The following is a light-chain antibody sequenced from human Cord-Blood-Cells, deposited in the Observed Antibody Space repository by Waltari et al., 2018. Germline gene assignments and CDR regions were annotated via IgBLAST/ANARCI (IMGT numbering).Light chain of an antibody. J-gene: IGKJ1*01. CDR1: QSVSSSY. V-gene: IGKV3-20*01. CDR2: GAS. CDR3: QQYGSSPPT. Sequence: EIVLTQSPGTLSLSPGERATLSCRASQSVSSSYLAWYQQNPGQAPRFLIYGASSKATGIPDRFSGSWSGTDFALTISRLEPEDFAVYYCQQYGSSPPTFGQGTKVEI.